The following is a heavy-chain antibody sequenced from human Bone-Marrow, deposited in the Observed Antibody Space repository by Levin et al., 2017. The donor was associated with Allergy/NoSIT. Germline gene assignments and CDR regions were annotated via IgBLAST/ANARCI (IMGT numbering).Heavy chain of an antibody. Sequence: RGESLKISCAASGLAFNTTWMSWVRQAPGKGLEWVGRIISKNDGGDLQYAPPVKGRFTITRDDSENTLYLHMNSLKADDTAVYYCATGFLHTYWGRGTLVTVSS. CDR1: GLAFNTTW. D-gene: IGHD3-3*01. CDR3: ATGFLHTY. J-gene: IGHJ4*02. CDR2: IISKNDGGDL. V-gene: IGHV3-15*01.